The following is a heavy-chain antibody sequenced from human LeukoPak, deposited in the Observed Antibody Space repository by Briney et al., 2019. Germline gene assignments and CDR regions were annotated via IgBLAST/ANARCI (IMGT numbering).Heavy chain of an antibody. D-gene: IGHD3-10*01. Sequence: PGGSLRLSCAASGFTFSSYAMSWVRQAPGKGLEWVSAISGSGGRTYYADSVKGRFTISRDNSKNTLYLQMNSLRAEDTAVYYCAKHYYGSGRTFFDYWGQGTLVTVSS. CDR2: ISGSGGRT. J-gene: IGHJ4*02. CDR1: GFTFSSYA. CDR3: AKHYYGSGRTFFDY. V-gene: IGHV3-23*01.